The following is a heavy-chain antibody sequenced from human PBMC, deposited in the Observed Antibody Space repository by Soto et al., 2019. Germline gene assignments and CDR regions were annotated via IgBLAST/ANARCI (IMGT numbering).Heavy chain of an antibody. D-gene: IGHD2-2*01. CDR3: ARNWNLALVPAAYFDS. J-gene: IGHJ4*02. Sequence: PSETLSLTCTVSNFSVLTSIYYWAWIRQPPGKGLEWVGTVYYTGTTYYNPSLQSRVTISIDTSKNQFSLNLNSVTAADTAVYYCARNWNLALVPAAYFDSWGQGTLVTVPS. CDR2: VYYTGTT. V-gene: IGHV4-39*01. CDR1: NFSVLTSIYY.